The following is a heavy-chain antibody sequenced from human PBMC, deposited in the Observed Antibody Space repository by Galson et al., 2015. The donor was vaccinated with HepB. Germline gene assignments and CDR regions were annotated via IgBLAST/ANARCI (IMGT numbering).Heavy chain of an antibody. J-gene: IGHJ6*02. D-gene: IGHD6-13*01. CDR3: ARAYSSSWYPGNGMDV. V-gene: IGHV1-3*01. Sequence: SVKVSCKASGYTFTSYAMHWVRQAPGQRLEWMGWINAGNGNTKYSQKFQGRVTIARDTSASTAYMELSSLRSEDTAVYYCARAYSSSWYPGNGMDVWGQGTTVTVSS. CDR1: GYTFTSYA. CDR2: INAGNGNT.